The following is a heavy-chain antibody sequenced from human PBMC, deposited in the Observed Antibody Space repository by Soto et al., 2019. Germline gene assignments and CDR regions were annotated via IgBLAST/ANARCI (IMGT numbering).Heavy chain of an antibody. Sequence: GASVKVSCKASGYTFTSYYMHWVRQAPEQGPEWMGIINPSGGSTSYAQKFQGRVTMTRDTSTSTVYMELSSLRSEDTAVYYCARGEVLMVRGENWFDPWGQGTLVTVSS. J-gene: IGHJ5*02. V-gene: IGHV1-46*03. D-gene: IGHD3-10*01. CDR1: GYTFTSYY. CDR3: ARGEVLMVRGENWFDP. CDR2: INPSGGST.